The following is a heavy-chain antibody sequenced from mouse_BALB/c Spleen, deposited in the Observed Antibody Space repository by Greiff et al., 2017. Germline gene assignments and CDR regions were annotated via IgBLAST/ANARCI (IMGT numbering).Heavy chain of an antibody. Sequence: VKLVESGPGLVAPSQSLSITCTVSGFSLTGYGVNWVRQPPGKGLEWLGMIWGDGSTDYNSALKSRLSISKDNSESQVFLKMNSLQTDDTARYYCARDRGHYYGYFWFAYWGQGTLVTVSA. CDR1: GFSLTGYG. CDR2: IWGDGST. V-gene: IGHV2-6-7*01. CDR3: ARDRGHYYGYFWFAY. D-gene: IGHD1-2*01. J-gene: IGHJ3*01.